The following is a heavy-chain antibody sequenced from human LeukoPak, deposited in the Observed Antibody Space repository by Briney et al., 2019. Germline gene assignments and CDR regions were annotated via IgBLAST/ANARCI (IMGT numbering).Heavy chain of an antibody. Sequence: GGSLRLSCAASGFRFSDFYMSWIRQAPGKGPEWVSFISPDGSAVYYADSVKGRFTISRDNSKNTLYLQMNSLRREDTAVYYCARRGGTSGRGAFDIWGQGTMVTVSS. J-gene: IGHJ3*02. CDR2: ISPDGSAV. D-gene: IGHD2-2*01. CDR1: GFRFSDFY. V-gene: IGHV3-11*01. CDR3: ARRGGTSGRGAFDI.